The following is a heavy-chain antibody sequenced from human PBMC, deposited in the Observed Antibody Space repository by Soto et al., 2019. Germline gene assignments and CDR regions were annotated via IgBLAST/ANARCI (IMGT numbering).Heavy chain of an antibody. V-gene: IGHV4-59*01. Sequence: SETLSLTCTVSGGSISSYYWSWSRQPPGKGLEWIGYIYYSGSTNYNPSLKSRVTISVDTSKNQFSLKLSSVTTSDTVLYFCARIFPKTVDPPWINAFDIWGQGTMVTVSS. CDR2: IYYSGST. CDR3: ARIFPKTVDPPWINAFDI. J-gene: IGHJ3*02. D-gene: IGHD7-27*01. CDR1: GGSISSYY.